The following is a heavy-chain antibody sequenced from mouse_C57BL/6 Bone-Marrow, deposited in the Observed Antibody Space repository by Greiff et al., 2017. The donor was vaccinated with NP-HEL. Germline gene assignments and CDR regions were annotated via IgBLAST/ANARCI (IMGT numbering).Heavy chain of an antibody. Sequence: EVQVVESGGGLVKPGGSLKLSCAASGFTFSSYAMSWVRQTPEKRLEWVATISDGGSYTYYPDNVKGRFTISRDNAKNNLYLQMSHLKSEDTAMYYCARDLHYYGSSYWYFDVWGTGTTVTVSS. J-gene: IGHJ1*03. V-gene: IGHV5-4*01. CDR1: GFTFSSYA. CDR3: ARDLHYYGSSYWYFDV. CDR2: ISDGGSYT. D-gene: IGHD1-1*01.